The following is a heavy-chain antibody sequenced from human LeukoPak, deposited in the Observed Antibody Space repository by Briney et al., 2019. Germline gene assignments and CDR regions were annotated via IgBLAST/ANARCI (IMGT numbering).Heavy chain of an antibody. J-gene: IGHJ3*01. Sequence: SVKVSCKAYGGTFTSHAITWVRQAPGQGLEWMAGFIPIYGSASYAQKFQGRVTVTSDESTRTVYMALSSLTSEDTAAYYCAGFFYDESPEAFDLWGQGTMVTVSS. CDR1: GGTFTSHA. CDR2: FIPIYGSA. CDR3: AGFFYDESPEAFDL. D-gene: IGHD2/OR15-2a*01. V-gene: IGHV1-69*13.